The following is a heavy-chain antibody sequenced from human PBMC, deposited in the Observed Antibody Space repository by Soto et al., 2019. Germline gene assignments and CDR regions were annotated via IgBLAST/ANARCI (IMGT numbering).Heavy chain of an antibody. V-gene: IGHV4-34*01. CDR3: ARARGYDFWSGRHAFDI. CDR1: GGSFSGYY. J-gene: IGHJ3*02. CDR2: INHSGST. Sequence: SETLSLTCAVYGGSFSGYYWSWIRQPPGKGLEWIGEINHSGSTNYNPSLKSRVTISVDTSKNQFSLKLSSVTAADTAVYYCARARGYDFWSGRHAFDIWGQGPMVTVSS. D-gene: IGHD3-3*01.